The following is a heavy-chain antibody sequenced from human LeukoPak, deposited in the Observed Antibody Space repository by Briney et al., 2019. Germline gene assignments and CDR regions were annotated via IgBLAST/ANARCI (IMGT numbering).Heavy chain of an antibody. Sequence: GGSLRLSCAASGFTFSSYGMHWVRQAPGKGLEWVVVISSDGVNKYSADSVKGRFTISRDNSKNTLYLQINSLRAEDTAVYYCAKGQNYYDGSGYYSTDYWGQGTPVTVSS. CDR2: ISSDGVNK. CDR3: AKGQNYYDGSGYYSTDY. V-gene: IGHV3-30*18. CDR1: GFTFSSYG. J-gene: IGHJ4*02. D-gene: IGHD3-22*01.